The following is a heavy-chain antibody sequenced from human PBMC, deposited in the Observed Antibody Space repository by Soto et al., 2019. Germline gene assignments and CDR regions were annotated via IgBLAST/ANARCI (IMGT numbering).Heavy chain of an antibody. Sequence: GGSLRLSCAASGFTFSSYAMHWVRQAPGKGLEWVAVISYDGSNKYYADSVKGRFTISRDNSKNTLYLQMNSLRAEDTAVYYCARPSTPYSSGISDYFDYWGQGTLVTVSS. CDR2: ISYDGSNK. J-gene: IGHJ4*02. CDR3: ARPSTPYSSGISDYFDY. V-gene: IGHV3-30-3*01. CDR1: GFTFSSYA. D-gene: IGHD6-19*01.